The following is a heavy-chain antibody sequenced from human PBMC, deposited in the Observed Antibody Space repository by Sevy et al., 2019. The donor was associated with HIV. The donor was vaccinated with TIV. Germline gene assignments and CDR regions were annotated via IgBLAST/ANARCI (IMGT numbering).Heavy chain of an antibody. CDR3: ARQYYYDSSGPDY. Sequence: GGSLRLSCAASGFTFSSYSMNWVHQAPGKGLEWVSYISSSSSTIYYADSVKGRFTISRDNAKNSLYLQMNSLRAEDTAVYYCARQYYYDSSGPDYWGQGTLVTVSS. CDR1: GFTFSSYS. V-gene: IGHV3-48*01. J-gene: IGHJ4*02. CDR2: ISSSSSTI. D-gene: IGHD3-22*01.